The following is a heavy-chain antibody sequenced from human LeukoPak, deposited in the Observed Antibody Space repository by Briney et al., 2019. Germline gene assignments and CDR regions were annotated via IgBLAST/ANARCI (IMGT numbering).Heavy chain of an antibody. CDR2: INHSGST. CDR3: ARDLEYFDY. V-gene: IGHV4-34*01. Sequence: SETLSLTCAVYGGSFSGYYWSWIRQPPGKGLEWIGEINHSGSTNYNPSLKSRVTMSVDTSKNQFSLKLSSVTAADTAVYYCARDLEYFDYWGQGTLVTVSS. J-gene: IGHJ4*02. D-gene: IGHD2/OR15-2a*01. CDR1: GGSFSGYY.